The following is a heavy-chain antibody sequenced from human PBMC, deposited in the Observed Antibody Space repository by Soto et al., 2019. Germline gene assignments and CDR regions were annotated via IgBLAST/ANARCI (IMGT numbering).Heavy chain of an antibody. CDR2: IIPIFGTA. CDR1: GGTFSSYA. D-gene: IGHD6-13*01. CDR3: ARTPRAAAGLYYFDY. Sequence: QVQLVQSGAEVKKPGSSLKVSCKASGGTFSSYAISWVRQAPGQGLEWMGGIIPIFGTANYAQKFQGRVTITADESTSTAYMELSSLRSEDTAVYYCARTPRAAAGLYYFDYWGQGTLVTVSS. J-gene: IGHJ4*02. V-gene: IGHV1-69*01.